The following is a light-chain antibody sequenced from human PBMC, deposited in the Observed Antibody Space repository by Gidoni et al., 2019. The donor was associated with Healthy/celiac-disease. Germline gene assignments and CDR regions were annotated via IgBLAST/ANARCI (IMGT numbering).Light chain of an antibody. CDR1: QSVSSH. CDR3: QQYNNWPPLT. V-gene: IGKV3-15*01. Sequence: EIVMTQSPATLSVSPGERATLSCRASQSVSSHVAWYQQKPGQAPRLLLYGASTRATGIPARFSGSGSVTEFTLTISSLQAEDFAVDYCQQYNNWPPLTFGGGTKVEIK. CDR2: GAS. J-gene: IGKJ4*01.